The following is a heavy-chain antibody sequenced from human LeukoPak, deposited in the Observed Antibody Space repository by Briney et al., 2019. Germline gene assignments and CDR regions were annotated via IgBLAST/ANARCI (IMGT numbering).Heavy chain of an antibody. CDR1: GFTFSSYS. V-gene: IGHV3-48*01. J-gene: IGHJ4*02. CDR3: ARFSGDYYDSSGYYSDY. Sequence: GGSLRLSCAASGFTFSSYSMNWVHQAPGKGLEWVSYISSSSSTIYYADSVKGRFTISRDNSKNTLYLQMNSLRAEDTAVYYCARFSGDYYDSSGYYSDYWGQGTLVTVSS. CDR2: ISSSSSTI. D-gene: IGHD3-22*01.